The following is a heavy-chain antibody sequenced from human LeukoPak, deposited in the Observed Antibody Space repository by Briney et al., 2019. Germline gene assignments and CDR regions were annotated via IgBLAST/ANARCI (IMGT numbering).Heavy chain of an antibody. CDR2: INHSGST. J-gene: IGHJ3*02. D-gene: IGHD6-19*01. V-gene: IGHV4-34*08. CDR1: GFTFSSYE. Sequence: GSLRLSCAASGFTFSSYEMNWVRQPPGKGLEWIGEINHSGSTNYNPSLKSRVTISVDTSKNQFSLKLSSVTAADTAVYYCATTSGWHGFPPEIAFDIWGQGTMVTVSS. CDR3: ATTSGWHGFPPEIAFDI.